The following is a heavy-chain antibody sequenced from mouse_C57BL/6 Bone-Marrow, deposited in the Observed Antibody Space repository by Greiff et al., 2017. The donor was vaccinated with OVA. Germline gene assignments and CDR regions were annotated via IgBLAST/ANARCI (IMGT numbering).Heavy chain of an antibody. D-gene: IGHD6-1*01. V-gene: IGHV1-59*01. J-gene: IGHJ2*01. CDR2: IDPSDSYT. CDR1: GYTFTSYW. Sequence: QVQLQQPGAELVRPGTSVKLSCKASGYTFTSYWMHWVKQRPGQGLEWIGVIDPSDSYTNYNQKFKGKATLTVDTSSSTAYMQLSSLTSEDSAVYYGARSRRPRGYYFDYWGQGTTLTVSS. CDR3: ARSRRPRGYYFDY.